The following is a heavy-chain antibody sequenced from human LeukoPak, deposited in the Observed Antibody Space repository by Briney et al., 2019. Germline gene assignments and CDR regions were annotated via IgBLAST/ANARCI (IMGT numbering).Heavy chain of an antibody. CDR1: GFTFSNYG. D-gene: IGHD3-22*01. V-gene: IGHV3-30*02. CDR3: AKDGGFGDSSGYSDY. CDR2: IRYDGSNK. J-gene: IGHJ4*02. Sequence: GGSLRLSCAASGFTFSNYGMHWVRQAPGKGLEWVAFIRYDGSNKYYADSVKGRFTISRDNSKNTLYLQMNSLRVEDTAVYYCAKDGGFGDSSGYSDYWGQGTLVTVSS.